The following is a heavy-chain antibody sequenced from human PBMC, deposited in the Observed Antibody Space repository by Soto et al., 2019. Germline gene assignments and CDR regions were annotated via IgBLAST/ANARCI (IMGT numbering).Heavy chain of an antibody. CDR3: ARLLYDSRGYYYFDY. CDR1: GYSISSGYY. V-gene: IGHV4-38-2*01. J-gene: IGHJ4*02. D-gene: IGHD3-22*01. Sequence: SETLSLTCAVSGYSISSGYYWACIRQPPGMGLEWIGSIYHSGTTYDNPSLKSRVTISVDMSKNQFSLKLSSVTAADTAVYYCARLLYDSRGYYYFDYWGQGTLVTVSS. CDR2: IYHSGTT.